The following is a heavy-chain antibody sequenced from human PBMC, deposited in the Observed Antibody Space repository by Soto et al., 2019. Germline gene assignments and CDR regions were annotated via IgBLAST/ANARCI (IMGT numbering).Heavy chain of an antibody. CDR2: IWYDGSNK. D-gene: IGHD6-6*01. V-gene: IGHV3-33*01. J-gene: IGHJ6*02. CDR3: ARKGFGQLARHYGMDV. CDR1: GFTFSSYG. Sequence: QVQLVESGGGVVQPGRSLRLSCAASGFTFSSYGMHWVRQAPGKGLEWVAVIWYDGSNKYYADSVKGRFTISRDNSKNTLYRQMNSLRAEDTAVYYCARKGFGQLARHYGMDVWGQGTTVTVSS.